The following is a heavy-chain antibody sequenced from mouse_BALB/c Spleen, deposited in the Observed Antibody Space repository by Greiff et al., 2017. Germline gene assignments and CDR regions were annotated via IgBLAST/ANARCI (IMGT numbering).Heavy chain of an antibody. D-gene: IGHD2-14*01. CDR3: ARDRYRSFDY. J-gene: IGHJ2*01. CDR2: INSNGGST. Sequence: EVKLMESGGGLVQPGGSLKLSCAASGFTFSSYGMSWVRQTPDKRLELVATINSNGGSTYYPDSVKGRFTISRDNAKNTLYLQMSSLKSEDTAMYYCARDRYRSFDYWGQGTTLTVSS. CDR1: GFTFSSYG. V-gene: IGHV5-6-3*01.